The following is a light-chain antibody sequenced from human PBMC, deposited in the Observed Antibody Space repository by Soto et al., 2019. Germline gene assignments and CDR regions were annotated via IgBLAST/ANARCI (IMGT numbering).Light chain of an antibody. CDR2: AAS. CDR3: KQLNSYPLT. Sequence: DIQMTQSPSSLSASVGDRVTITCRASQSISSYLNWYQQKPGKAPNLLIYAASALQSGVPSRFSGSGPGTDFTLTISSLQTEEFATYYCKQLNSYPLTFGGGTKVDI. J-gene: IGKJ4*01. V-gene: IGKV1-39*01. CDR1: QSISSY.